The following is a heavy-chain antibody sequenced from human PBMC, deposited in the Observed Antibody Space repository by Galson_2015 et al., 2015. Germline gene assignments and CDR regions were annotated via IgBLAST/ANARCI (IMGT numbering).Heavy chain of an antibody. V-gene: IGHV3-33*01. J-gene: IGHJ3*02. CDR2: VYYDGSDK. CDR1: GFTFRSYG. Sequence: SLTLSCAASGFTFRSYGMHWVRQAPGKGLEWVAAVYYDGSDKYYGDAVKGRFTVSRDNSKNILYLQMNSLRVEDTAVYYCARELHRSGGVFDTWGQGTMVTVSS. CDR3: ARELHRSGGVFDT. D-gene: IGHD2-21*01.